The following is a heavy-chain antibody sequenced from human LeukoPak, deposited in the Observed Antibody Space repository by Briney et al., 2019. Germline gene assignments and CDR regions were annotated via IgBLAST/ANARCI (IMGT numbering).Heavy chain of an antibody. V-gene: IGHV3-30*02. CDR1: GFTFSSDG. D-gene: IGHD3-10*01. CDR3: AWDSDDYYGSGSYPRY. CDR2: IRYDGSNK. J-gene: IGHJ4*02. Sequence: GGTLRLSCAASGFTFSSDGMSWIRQAPGKGLEWVAFIRYDGSNKFYADSVKGRFTISRDNSKNTLYLQMNSLRAEDTAVYYCAWDSDDYYGSGSYPRYWGQGTLVTVSS.